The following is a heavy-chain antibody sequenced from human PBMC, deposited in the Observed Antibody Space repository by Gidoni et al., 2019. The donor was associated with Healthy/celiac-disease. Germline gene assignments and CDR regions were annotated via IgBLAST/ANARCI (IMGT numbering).Heavy chain of an antibody. D-gene: IGHD3-22*01. CDR1: GFTFSRYS. Sequence: VQLVESGGGLVQPGGSLRLSCAASGFTFSRYSMNWFRQAPGKGLEWVSYISSSSSTIYYADSVKGRFTISRDNAKNSLYLQMNSLRDEDTAVYYGAILGSSGYYYFDYWGQGTLVTVSS. CDR3: AILGSSGYYYFDY. J-gene: IGHJ4*02. V-gene: IGHV3-48*02. CDR2: ISSSSSTI.